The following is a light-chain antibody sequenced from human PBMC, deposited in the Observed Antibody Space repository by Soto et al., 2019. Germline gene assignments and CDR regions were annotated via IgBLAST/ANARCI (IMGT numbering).Light chain of an antibody. CDR2: GAS. CDR1: QSVSSSY. CDR3: QQYGSSLYT. V-gene: IGKV3-20*01. J-gene: IGKJ2*01. Sequence: PGERATLSCRASQSVSSSYLAWYQQKPGQAPRLLIYGASSRATGIPDRFSGSGSGTDFTLTISRLEPEDFAVYYCQQYGSSLYTFGQGTKLEIK.